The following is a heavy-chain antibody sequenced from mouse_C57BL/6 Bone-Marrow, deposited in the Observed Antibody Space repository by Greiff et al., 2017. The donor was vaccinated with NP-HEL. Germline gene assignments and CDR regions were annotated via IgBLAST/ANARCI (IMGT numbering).Heavy chain of an antibody. V-gene: IGHV5-9-1*02. CDR1: GFTFSSYA. CDR2: ISSGGDYI. Sequence: EVMLVESGEGLVKPGGSLKLSCAASGFTFSSYAMSWVRQTPEKRLEWVAYISSGGDYIYYADTVKDRFTISRDDARNTLYLQMSSLKSEDTAMYYCTKYDPGAMDYWGQGTSVTVSS. D-gene: IGHD2-3*01. J-gene: IGHJ4*01. CDR3: TKYDPGAMDY.